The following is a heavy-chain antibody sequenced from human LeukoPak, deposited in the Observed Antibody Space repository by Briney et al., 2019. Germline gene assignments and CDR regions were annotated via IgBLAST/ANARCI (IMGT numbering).Heavy chain of an antibody. V-gene: IGHV3-74*01. CDR1: GFTFSSYW. J-gene: IGHJ3*02. Sequence: PGGSLRLSCAASGFTFSSYWMHWVRQAPGKGLVWVPRINSDGSSTSYADSVKGRFTISRDNAKNTLYLQMNSLRAEDTAVYYCARENSGWYGAFDIWGQGTMVTVSS. D-gene: IGHD6-13*01. CDR2: INSDGSST. CDR3: ARENSGWYGAFDI.